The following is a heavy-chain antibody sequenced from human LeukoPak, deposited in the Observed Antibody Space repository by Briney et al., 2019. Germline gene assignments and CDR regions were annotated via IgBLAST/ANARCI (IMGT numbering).Heavy chain of an antibody. D-gene: IGHD6-25*01. V-gene: IGHV3-23*01. CDR2: ITVSGVST. CDR3: ARDSGDYLDY. CDR1: GFTFSSYW. J-gene: IGHJ4*02. Sequence: GGSLRLSCAASGFTFSSYWMSWVRQAPGKGLEWVSTITVSGVSTYYADSVKGRFTISRDNSKNTLYFQMNSLRAEDTAVYYCARDSGDYLDYWGQGTLVTVSS.